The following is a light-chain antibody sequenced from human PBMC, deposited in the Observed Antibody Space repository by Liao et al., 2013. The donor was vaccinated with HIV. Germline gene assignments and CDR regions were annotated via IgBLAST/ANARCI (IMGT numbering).Light chain of an antibody. J-gene: IGLJ3*02. CDR3: QAWDSSTAV. CDR1: NIGSKS. CDR2: YDS. V-gene: IGLV3-21*01. Sequence: SYELTQPPSVSVAPGKTANITCGGNNIGSKSVHWYQQKPGQAPVLVMYYDSDRPSGIPERFSGSNSGNTATLTISGTQAMDEADYYCQAWDSSTAVFGGGTKLTVL.